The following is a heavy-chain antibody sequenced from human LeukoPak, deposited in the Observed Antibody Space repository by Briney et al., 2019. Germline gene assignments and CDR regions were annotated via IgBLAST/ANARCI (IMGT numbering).Heavy chain of an antibody. D-gene: IGHD3-10*01. Sequence: QPGGSLRLSCAASGFTFSTYWMHWVRQAPGKGLEWVAFIRYDGSNKYYADTVKGRFTISRDNSKNTLYLQMNSLRAEDTAVYYCASAYCCGSGNYDYWGQGTLVTVSS. J-gene: IGHJ4*02. CDR1: GFTFSTYW. CDR3: ASAYCCGSGNYDY. CDR2: IRYDGSNK. V-gene: IGHV3-30*02.